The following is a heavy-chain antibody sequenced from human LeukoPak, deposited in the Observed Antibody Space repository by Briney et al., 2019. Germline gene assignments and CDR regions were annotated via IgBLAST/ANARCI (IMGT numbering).Heavy chain of an antibody. CDR3: GRSAVAGTLFDP. CDR1: GYTFTGYY. CDR2: INPNSGGT. V-gene: IGHV1-2*04. D-gene: IGHD6-19*01. Sequence: ASVKVSCKVSGYTFTGYYIHWVRQAPGQGLEWMGWINPNSGGTNYAQKFQGWVTMTRDTSINTVYMELSRLRSDDTAGYYCGRSAVAGTLFDPWGQGTLVTVTS. J-gene: IGHJ5*02.